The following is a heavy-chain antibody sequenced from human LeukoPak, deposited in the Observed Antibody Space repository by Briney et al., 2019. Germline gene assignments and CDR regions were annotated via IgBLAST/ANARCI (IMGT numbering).Heavy chain of an antibody. V-gene: IGHV3-48*04. CDR1: GFTFSSYS. Sequence: GGSLRLSCAASGFTFSSYSMNWVRQAPGKGLEWVSYISSSSSTIYYADSVKGRFTISRDNAKNSLYLQMNSLRAEDTAVYYCARVWAGDIVVVPAAFDYWGQGTLVTVSS. CDR2: ISSSSSTI. J-gene: IGHJ4*02. D-gene: IGHD2-2*01. CDR3: ARVWAGDIVVVPAAFDY.